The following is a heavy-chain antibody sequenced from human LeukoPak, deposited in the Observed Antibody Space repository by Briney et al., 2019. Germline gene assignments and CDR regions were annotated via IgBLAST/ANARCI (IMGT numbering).Heavy chain of an antibody. V-gene: IGHV1-69*13. J-gene: IGHJ5*02. D-gene: IGHD1-26*01. CDR3: ATRAWEGWFDP. CDR2: IIPISGTA. Sequence: SVKVSCKASGGTFSSYAISWVRQAPGQGLEWMGGIIPISGTAKYAQKFQGRVTITADESTSTAYMELSSLRSEDTAVYYCATRAWEGWFDPWGQGTLVTVSS. CDR1: GGTFSSYA.